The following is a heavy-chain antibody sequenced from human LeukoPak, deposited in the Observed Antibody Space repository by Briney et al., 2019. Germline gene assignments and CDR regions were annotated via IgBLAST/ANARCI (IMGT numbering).Heavy chain of an antibody. CDR1: GSTFTDYS. CDR3: ARAPAGSPLFDY. D-gene: IGHD6-13*01. V-gene: IGHV3-11*01. CDR2: ISRSGSTI. Sequence: GGSLRLSCAASGSTFTDYSMSWIRQAPGKGLEWVSYISRSGSTIYYADSVKGRFTISRDSAKNSQHLQMNSLRAEDTAVYYCARAPAGSPLFDYWGQGTLVTVSS. J-gene: IGHJ4*02.